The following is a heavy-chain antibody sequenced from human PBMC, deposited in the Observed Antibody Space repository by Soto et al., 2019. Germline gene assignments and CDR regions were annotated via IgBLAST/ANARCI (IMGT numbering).Heavy chain of an antibody. CDR2: IYYSGST. V-gene: IGHV4-61*01. Sequence: QVQLQESGPGLVKPSETLSLTCTVSGGSVSSGSYYWSWIRQPPGKGLEWIGYIYYSGSTNYNPSLKSRVTISVDTSKNQFSLKLSSVTAADTAVYYCARAVDGYNYVNAFDIWGQGTMVTVSS. CDR3: ARAVDGYNYVNAFDI. CDR1: GGSVSSGSYY. J-gene: IGHJ3*02. D-gene: IGHD5-12*01.